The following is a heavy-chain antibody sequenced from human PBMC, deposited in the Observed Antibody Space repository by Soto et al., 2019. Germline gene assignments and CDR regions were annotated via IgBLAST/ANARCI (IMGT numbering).Heavy chain of an antibody. CDR1: GFTVSSNY. D-gene: IGHD3-10*01. CDR3: AREDYNGSGSYAFDI. CDR2: IYSGGRK. Sequence: GGSLRLSCAASGFTVSSNYMSWVRQAPGKGLEWVTVIYSGGRKYYADYGKGRFTSSSTKYKNTLYLQRKSLGDEDAAVYYCAREDYNGSGSYAFDIWGQGTMVTVSS. V-gene: IGHV3-66*01. J-gene: IGHJ3*02.